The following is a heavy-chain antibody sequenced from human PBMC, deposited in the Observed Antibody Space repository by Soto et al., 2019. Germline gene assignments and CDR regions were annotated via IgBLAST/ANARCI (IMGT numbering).Heavy chain of an antibody. Sequence: ESGGGVVQPGRSLRLSCAASGFTFSSYGMHWVRQAPGKGLEWVAVIWYDGSNKYYADSVKGRFTISRDNSKNTLYLQMNSLRAEDTAVYYCERDSHEDSGYDCFDYWGQGTLVTVSS. D-gene: IGHD5-12*01. V-gene: IGHV3-33*01. CDR2: IWYDGSNK. CDR1: GFTFSSYG. CDR3: ERDSHEDSGYDCFDY. J-gene: IGHJ4*02.